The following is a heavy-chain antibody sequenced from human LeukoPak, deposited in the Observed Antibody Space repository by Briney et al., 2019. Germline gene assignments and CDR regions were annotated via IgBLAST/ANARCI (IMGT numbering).Heavy chain of an antibody. Sequence: GGSLRLSCAASGFTFSSYAMSWVRQAPGKGLEWVSAISGSGGSTYYADSVKGRFTISRDNSKNTLYLQMNSLRAEDTAVYYCAKTPPAANLHYYHGMAVWGQGTTVTVS. CDR3: AKTPPAANLHYYHGMAV. CDR2: ISGSGGST. D-gene: IGHD2-2*01. CDR1: GFTFSSYA. J-gene: IGHJ6*02. V-gene: IGHV3-23*01.